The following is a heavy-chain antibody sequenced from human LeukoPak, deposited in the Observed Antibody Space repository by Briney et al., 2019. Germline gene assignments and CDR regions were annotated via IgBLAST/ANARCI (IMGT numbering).Heavy chain of an antibody. CDR2: IKQDGSEK. D-gene: IGHD3-16*01. CDR1: GFTFRSYW. V-gene: IGHV3-7*01. Sequence: GGPLRLSCAASGFTFRSYWMSWVRKVPGKGLEWVANIKQDGSEKYYVDSVKGRFTISRDNAKKSLYLQVNSLRAEDTAVYYCARDGGPFDYWGQGTLVIVSS. J-gene: IGHJ4*02. CDR3: ARDGGPFDY.